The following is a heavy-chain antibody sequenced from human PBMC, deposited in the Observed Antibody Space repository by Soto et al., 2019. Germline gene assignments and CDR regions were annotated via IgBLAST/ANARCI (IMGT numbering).Heavy chain of an antibody. V-gene: IGHV3-23*01. J-gene: IGHJ4*02. CDR1: GFTFSNYG. CDR2: ISGSGDST. Sequence: EVQLLESGGGLVQPGGSLRLSCTVSGFTFSNYGMSWVRQAPGKGLEWVSTISGSGDSTYYADSVKGRFTISRDNSKNRLYLQMNSLSAEDTAVYYCASKLTFGGSSDYWGQGTLVTVSS. D-gene: IGHD2-15*01. CDR3: ASKLTFGGSSDY.